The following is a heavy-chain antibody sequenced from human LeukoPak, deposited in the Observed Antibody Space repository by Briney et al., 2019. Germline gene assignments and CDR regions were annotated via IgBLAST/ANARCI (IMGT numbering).Heavy chain of an antibody. V-gene: IGHV3-48*01. J-gene: IGHJ4*02. CDR1: GSTFSSYS. Sequence: PGGSLRLSCAASGSTFSSYSMNWVRQAPGKGLEWVSYISSSSSTIYYADSVKGRFTISRDNAKNSLYLQMNSLRAEDTAVYYCARVGYCSSTSCPYYFDYWGQGTLVTVSS. D-gene: IGHD2-2*01. CDR2: ISSSSSTI. CDR3: ARVGYCSSTSCPYYFDY.